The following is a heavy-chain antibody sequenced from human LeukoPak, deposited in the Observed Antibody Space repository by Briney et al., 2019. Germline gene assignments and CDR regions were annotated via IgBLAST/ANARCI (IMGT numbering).Heavy chain of an antibody. D-gene: IGHD3-22*01. CDR1: GFTFSSYA. Sequence: GGSLRLSCAASGFTFSSYAMHWVRQAPGKGLEWVAVISYDGSNKYYADSVKGRFTISRDNSKNSLYLQMNSLRAEDTAVYYCARVAYYFDNSFDFWGQGTLVTVSS. CDR2: ISYDGSNK. J-gene: IGHJ4*02. V-gene: IGHV3-30-3*01. CDR3: ARVAYYFDNSFDF.